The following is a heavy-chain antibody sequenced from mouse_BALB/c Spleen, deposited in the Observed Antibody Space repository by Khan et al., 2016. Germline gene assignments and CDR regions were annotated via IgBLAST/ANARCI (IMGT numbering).Heavy chain of an antibody. CDR3: ASSPYEYDVGFAY. D-gene: IGHD2-4*01. Sequence: VQLKESGAELVKPGASVKLSCTASGFNIKDTYMHWVKQRPEQGLEWIGRIDPANGNTKYDPKFQGKATITADTSSNTAYLQLSSLTSEGTGVYYSASSPYEYDVGFAYWGQGTLVTVSA. J-gene: IGHJ3*01. CDR1: GFNIKDTY. CDR2: IDPANGNT. V-gene: IGHV14-3*02.